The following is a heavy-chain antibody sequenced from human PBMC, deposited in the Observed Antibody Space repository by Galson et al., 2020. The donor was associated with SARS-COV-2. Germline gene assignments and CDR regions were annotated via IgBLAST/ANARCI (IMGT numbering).Heavy chain of an antibody. CDR2: ISDSGGST. CDR3: ATSIGAARGTTGGVVDY. D-gene: IGHD1-7*01. Sequence: GGSLRLSCAASGFTFANSAMSWVRQAPGKGLEWVSAISDSGGSTDYADSVKGRFTVSRDNSKNTLYLQMNSLRAEDTAIYYCATSIGAARGTTGGVVDYWGQGNLVTVSS. CDR1: GFTFANSA. V-gene: IGHV3-23*01. J-gene: IGHJ4*02.